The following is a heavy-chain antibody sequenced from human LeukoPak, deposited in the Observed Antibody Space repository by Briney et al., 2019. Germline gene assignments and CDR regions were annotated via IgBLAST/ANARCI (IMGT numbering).Heavy chain of an antibody. CDR3: APSPNYGSGTSGY. Sequence: GGSLRLSCATSGFTFSTYAMHWVRQAPGKGLEWVALISNDGFKKYYPDSVEGRFIISRDNSKNTLFLQMNSLRTEDTAVYYCAPSPNYGSGTSGYWGQGTQVTVSS. J-gene: IGHJ4*02. CDR1: GFTFSTYA. CDR2: ISNDGFKK. V-gene: IGHV3-30*04. D-gene: IGHD3-10*01.